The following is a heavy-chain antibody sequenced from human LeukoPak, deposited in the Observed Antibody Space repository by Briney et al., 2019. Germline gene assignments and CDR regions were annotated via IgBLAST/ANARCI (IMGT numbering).Heavy chain of an antibody. CDR3: AKSMDILTGYLWSLDY. J-gene: IGHJ4*02. D-gene: IGHD3-9*01. CDR1: GFTFSSYE. CDR2: ISSSGSTI. Sequence: QPGGSLRLSCAASGFTFSSYEMNWVRQAPGKGLEWVSYISSSGSTIYYADSVKGRFTISRDNSKNTLYLQMNSLRAEDTAVYYCAKSMDILTGYLWSLDYWGQGTLVTVSS. V-gene: IGHV3-48*03.